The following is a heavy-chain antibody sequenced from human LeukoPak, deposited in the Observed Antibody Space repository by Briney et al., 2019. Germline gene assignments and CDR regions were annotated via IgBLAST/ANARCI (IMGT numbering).Heavy chain of an antibody. J-gene: IGHJ4*02. CDR2: INSDGSST. CDR3: ARDSLGYCSGGSCYAGLDY. V-gene: IGHV3-74*01. CDR1: GFTFSGYW. Sequence: PGGSLRLSCAASGFTFSGYWMHWVRQAPGKGLVWVSRINSDGSSTSYADSVKGRFTISRDNAKNTLYLQMNSLRAEDTAVYYCARDSLGYCSGGSCYAGLDYWGQGTLVTVSS. D-gene: IGHD2-15*01.